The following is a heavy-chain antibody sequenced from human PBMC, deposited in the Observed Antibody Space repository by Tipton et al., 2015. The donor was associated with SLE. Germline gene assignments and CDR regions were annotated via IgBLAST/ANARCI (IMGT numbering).Heavy chain of an antibody. CDR3: ARDGDGSDF. CDR2: IYYNGNT. Sequence: TLSLTCTVSGASVSSFCWNWIRQRPGKGLEWIGSIYYNGNTYYNPSLESRVSISVDTSKNQFSLKLRSMTAADTAIYYCARDGDGSDFWGQGTLITVSS. D-gene: IGHD6-25*01. J-gene: IGHJ4*02. V-gene: IGHV4-30-4*08. CDR1: GASVSSFC.